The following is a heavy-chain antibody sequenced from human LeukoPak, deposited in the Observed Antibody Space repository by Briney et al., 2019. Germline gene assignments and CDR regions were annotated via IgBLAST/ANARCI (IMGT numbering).Heavy chain of an antibody. CDR3: ARDLAVAGTFDY. Sequence: PGGSLRLSCAASGFTFSSYSMNWVRQAPGKGLEWVSSISSSSSYIYYADSVKGRFTISRDNGKNSVYLQMNSLRAEDTAVYYCARDLAVAGTFDYWGQGTLVTVSS. J-gene: IGHJ4*02. D-gene: IGHD6-19*01. CDR1: GFTFSSYS. V-gene: IGHV3-21*01. CDR2: ISSSSSYI.